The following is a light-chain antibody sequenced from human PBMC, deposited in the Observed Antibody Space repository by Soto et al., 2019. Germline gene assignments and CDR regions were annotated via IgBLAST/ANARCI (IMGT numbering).Light chain of an antibody. CDR1: SSDVGGYNY. J-gene: IGLJ1*01. V-gene: IGLV2-8*01. CDR2: EVS. CDR3: SSYAGSKHYV. Sequence: QSALTQPPSASGSPGQSVTIPCTGTSSDVGGYNYVSWYQQHPGKAPKLMIYEVSKRPSGVPDRFSGSKSGNTASLTVSGLQAEYEADYYCSSYAGSKHYVFGTGTKVTVL.